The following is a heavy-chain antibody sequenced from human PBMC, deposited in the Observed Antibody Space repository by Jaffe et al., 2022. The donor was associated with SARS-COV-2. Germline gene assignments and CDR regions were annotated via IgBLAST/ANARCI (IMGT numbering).Heavy chain of an antibody. CDR1: GGSISSGSYY. CDR2: IYTSGST. CDR3: ARVGYDSSGYYPDAFDI. D-gene: IGHD3-22*01. Sequence: QVQLQESGPGLVKPSQTLSLTCTVSGGSISSGSYYWSWIRQPAGKGLEWIGRIYTSGSTNYNPSLKSRVTISVDTSKNQFSLKLSSVTAADTAVYYCARVGYDSSGYYPDAFDIWGQGTMVTVSS. V-gene: IGHV4-61*02. J-gene: IGHJ3*02.